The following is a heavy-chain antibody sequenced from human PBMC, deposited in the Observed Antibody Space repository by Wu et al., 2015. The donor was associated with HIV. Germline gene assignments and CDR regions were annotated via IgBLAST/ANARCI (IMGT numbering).Heavy chain of an antibody. Sequence: QVQLVQSGSEVKKPGSSVKVSCKASGGTFSSYAISWVRQAPGQGLEWMGRIIPIFGTANYAQKFQGRVTITADESTSTAYMELSSLRSEDTAVYYCARDLEGYGGNSAQGCWGQGTLVTVSS. J-gene: IGHJ4*02. CDR3: ARDLEGYGGNSAQGC. CDR2: IIPIFGTA. V-gene: IGHV1-69*13. CDR1: GGTFSSYA. D-gene: IGHD4-23*01.